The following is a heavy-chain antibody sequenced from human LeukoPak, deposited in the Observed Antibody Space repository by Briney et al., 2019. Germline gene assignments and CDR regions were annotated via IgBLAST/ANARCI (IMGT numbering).Heavy chain of an antibody. CDR2: ISSRTSDT. J-gene: IGHJ4*02. Sequence: PVGSLRLSCAASGFTFSDYYMSWIRQAPGKGLEWVSYISSRTSDTNYVVSVKGRFTISRDNARNSLYLQMNSLTAEDTAVYYCTRVGSSGSVDYWGQGTLVTVSS. CDR1: GFTFSDYY. D-gene: IGHD1-1*01. CDR3: TRVGSSGSVDY. V-gene: IGHV3-11*06.